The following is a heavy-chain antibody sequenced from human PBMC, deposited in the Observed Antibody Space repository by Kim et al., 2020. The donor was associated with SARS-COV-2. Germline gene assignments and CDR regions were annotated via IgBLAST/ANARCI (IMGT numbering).Heavy chain of an antibody. Sequence: SETLSLTCAVYGGSFSGYYWSWIRQPPGKGLEWIGEINHSGSTNYNPSLKSRVTISVDTSKNQFSLKLSSVTAADTAVYYCARGIVDAYCGGDCYYTFDYWGQGTLVTVSS. CDR3: ARGIVDAYCGGDCYYTFDY. D-gene: IGHD2-21*02. CDR2: INHSGST. V-gene: IGHV4-34*01. J-gene: IGHJ4*02. CDR1: GGSFSGYY.